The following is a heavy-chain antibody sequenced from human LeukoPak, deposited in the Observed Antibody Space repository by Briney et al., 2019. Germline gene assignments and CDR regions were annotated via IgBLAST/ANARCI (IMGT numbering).Heavy chain of an antibody. V-gene: IGHV3-23*01. J-gene: IGHJ4*02. Sequence: WGSLSLSCAASGFSFSSYAMSWVRQAPGKGLEWVSSNSHDGGGKYYADSVKGRFTISRDNSKGTLYLQMSSLRAEDTAIYYCAKRESYSNSPIDYWGQGTLVTVSS. CDR2: NSHDGGGK. CDR3: AKRESYSNSPIDY. CDR1: GFSFSSYA. D-gene: IGHD6-13*01.